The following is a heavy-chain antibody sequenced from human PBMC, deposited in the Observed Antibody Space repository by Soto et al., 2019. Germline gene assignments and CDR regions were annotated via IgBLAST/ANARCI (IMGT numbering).Heavy chain of an antibody. J-gene: IGHJ3*02. CDR3: ARWHCSGGSCYPGVGAFDI. Sequence: PRWSLKITCQGSGYSFTSYWIGWVRQMHGKGLEWMGIIYPGDSDTRYSPSFQGQVTISADKSISTAYLHWSSLKASDTAMYYCARWHCSGGSCYPGVGAFDIWGQGTMVTV. CDR1: GYSFTSYW. CDR2: IYPGDSDT. D-gene: IGHD2-15*01. V-gene: IGHV5-51*01.